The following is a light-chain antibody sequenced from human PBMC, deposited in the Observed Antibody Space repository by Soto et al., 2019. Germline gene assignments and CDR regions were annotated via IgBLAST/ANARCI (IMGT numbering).Light chain of an antibody. CDR1: SSNIGAGYD. J-gene: IGLJ3*02. CDR2: GNS. CDR3: QAHDSSLSGWV. Sequence: QSVLTQPPSVSGAPGQRVTISCTGSSSNIGAGYDVHWYQQLPGTAPKLLIYGNSNRPSGVPDRFSGSKSGTSASLAITGLQAEDEADYYCQAHDSSLSGWVFGGGTMLTVL. V-gene: IGLV1-40*01.